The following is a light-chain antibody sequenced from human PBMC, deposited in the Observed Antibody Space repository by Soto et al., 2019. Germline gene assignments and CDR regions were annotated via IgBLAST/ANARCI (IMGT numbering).Light chain of an antibody. V-gene: IGKV1-5*03. CDR2: KVS. Sequence: DIQKTQSPSTLSASVGDRVTITCRASQSIDTWLAWYQQKPGEVPKVLIYKVSNLQRGVPSRFSGSGSGTEFTLTISGLQPDDFATYYCQHYKFFPWTFGQGTKVGI. J-gene: IGKJ1*01. CDR3: QHYKFFPWT. CDR1: QSIDTW.